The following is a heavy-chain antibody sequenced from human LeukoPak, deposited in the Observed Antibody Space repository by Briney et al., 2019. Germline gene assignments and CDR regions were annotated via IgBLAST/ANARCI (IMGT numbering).Heavy chain of an antibody. Sequence: GGSLRLSCAAYGFTFNNYAMNWVRQAPGKGLEWASYISGGGETTYYADCAKGRFTISRYNSQNTLYLQMNSLRAEDAAVYYCARDYADYVGYFFFDYWGEGTLVTVSS. J-gene: IGHJ4*02. CDR2: ISGGGETT. V-gene: IGHV3-23*01. D-gene: IGHD4-17*01. CDR1: GFTFNNYA. CDR3: ARDYADYVGYFFFDY.